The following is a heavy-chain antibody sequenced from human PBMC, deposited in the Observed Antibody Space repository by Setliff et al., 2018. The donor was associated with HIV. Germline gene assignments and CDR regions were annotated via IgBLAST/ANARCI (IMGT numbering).Heavy chain of an antibody. CDR3: ARLN. V-gene: IGHV3-48*01. D-gene: IGHD3-16*01. CDR1: GFTFSNAW. J-gene: IGHJ4*02. CDR2: ISSGGHTV. Sequence: GGSLRLSCAASGFTFSNAWMSWVRQAPGKGLEWVSYISSGGHTVYHADSVRGRFTISRDNAKNSLSLQMDGLRAEDTAIYYCARLNWGQGTLVTVSS.